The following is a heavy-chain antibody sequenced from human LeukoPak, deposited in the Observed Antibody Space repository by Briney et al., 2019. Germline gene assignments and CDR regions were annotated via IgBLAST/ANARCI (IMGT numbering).Heavy chain of an antibody. CDR1: GGSISSRSYY. Sequence: SETLSLTCTVSGGSISSRSYYWGWIRQPPGKGLEWIGYIYDYGSTIINPSLKSRVTISKDTSKNQFSVRLSSVTAADTAVYYCARHGSSYSFDSWGQGTLVTVSS. CDR2: IYDYGST. D-gene: IGHD6-13*01. CDR3: ARHGSSYSFDS. J-gene: IGHJ4*02. V-gene: IGHV4-61*05.